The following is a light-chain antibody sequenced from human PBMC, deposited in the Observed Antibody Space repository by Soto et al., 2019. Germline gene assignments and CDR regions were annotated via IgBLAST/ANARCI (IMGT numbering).Light chain of an antibody. CDR3: QQYNNWPRGT. CDR2: GAS. Sequence: EIVMTHSPATLSVSLGVRANLSCTASQSVGSDLAWYLQKPGQAPRLLIYGASTRATGIPARFSGSGSGTEFTLTISSLQSEDFAVYYCQQYNNWPRGTFGQGTKVDIK. CDR1: QSVGSD. V-gene: IGKV3-15*01. J-gene: IGKJ1*01.